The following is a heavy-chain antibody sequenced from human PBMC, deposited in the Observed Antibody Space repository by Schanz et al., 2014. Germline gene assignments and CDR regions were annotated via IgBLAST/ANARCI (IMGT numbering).Heavy chain of an antibody. CDR2: IIPFLAVS. V-gene: IGHV1-69*04. J-gene: IGHJ6*02. CDR1: GYTFTSYG. Sequence: QVQVVQSGAELKKPGASVKVSCKASGYTFTSYGISWVRQAPGQGLEWMGRIIPFLAVSNYAQDFQGRVTFTADRATSTVHMDLRSLRSEDTGLYYCARAGRGYAYPLNSYPMDVWGQGTTVIVSS. D-gene: IGHD3-16*01. CDR3: ARAGRGYAYPLNSYPMDV.